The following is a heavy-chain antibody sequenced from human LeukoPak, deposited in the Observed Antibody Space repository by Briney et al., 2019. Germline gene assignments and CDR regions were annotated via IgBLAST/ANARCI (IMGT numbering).Heavy chain of an antibody. CDR1: GDSVSSITAA. Sequence: SQTLSLTCAISGDSVSSITAAWNWIRQSPSRGLEWLGRTYYRSKWSNDYAVSLRGRITINPDTSKSQFSLQLNSVTPEDTAVYYCASAGYSTTWYSFFDSWGQGTLVTVSS. J-gene: IGHJ4*02. V-gene: IGHV6-1*01. CDR3: ASAGYSTTWYSFFDS. CDR2: TYYRSKWSN. D-gene: IGHD6-13*01.